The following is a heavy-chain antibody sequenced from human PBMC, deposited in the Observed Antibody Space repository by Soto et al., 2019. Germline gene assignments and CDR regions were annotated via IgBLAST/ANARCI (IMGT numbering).Heavy chain of an antibody. CDR3: ARHDCISTTCYYYYYYSMDV. D-gene: IGHD2-2*01. J-gene: IGHJ6*02. V-gene: IGHV1-69*13. Sequence: SVKVSCKTSGGTFSSYAISWVRQAPGQGLEWMGGIIPIFDTANYAQKFQGRVTITADESTSTAYMELSSLRSEDTAVYYCARHDCISTTCYYYYYYSMDVGGQATTVTVSS. CDR2: IIPIFDTA. CDR1: GGTFSSYA.